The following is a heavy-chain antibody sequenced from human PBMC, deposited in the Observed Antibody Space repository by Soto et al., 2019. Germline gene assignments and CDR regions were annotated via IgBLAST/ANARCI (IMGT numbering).Heavy chain of an antibody. CDR1: GGSISSSNW. CDR2: IYHSGST. J-gene: IGHJ4*02. D-gene: IGHD6-6*01. V-gene: IGHV4-4*02. Sequence: SETLSLTCAVSGGSISSSNWWSWVRQPPGKGLEWIGEIYHSGSTNYNPSLKSRVTISVDKSKNQFSLKLSSVTAADTAVYYFARLGVSSSSSFLFDYWGQGTLVTVSS. CDR3: ARLGVSSSSSFLFDY.